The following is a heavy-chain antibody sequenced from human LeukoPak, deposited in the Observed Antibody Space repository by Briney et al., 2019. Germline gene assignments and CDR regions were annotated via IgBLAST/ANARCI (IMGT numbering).Heavy chain of an antibody. V-gene: IGHV3-23*01. D-gene: IGHD3-3*01. CDR1: GFTFSSYA. J-gene: IGHJ4*02. CDR3: AKCDYYDFWSGTRLPDY. CDR2: ISGSGVGT. Sequence: GGSLRLSCAASGFTFSSYAMNWVRQAPGKGLEWVSAISGSGVGTYYADSVKGRFTISRDSSKNTLSLQMNSLRAEDTAVYYCAKCDYYDFWSGTRLPDYWGQGTLVTVSS.